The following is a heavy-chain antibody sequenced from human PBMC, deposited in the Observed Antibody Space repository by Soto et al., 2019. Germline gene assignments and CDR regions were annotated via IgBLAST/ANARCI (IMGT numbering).Heavy chain of an antibody. Sequence: GGSLRLSCAASGFLFTSYSLHWVRQLPGKGLEWVAAISSDASNIAYADSAKGRFTVSRDNSRNTLSLHMDGLRVEDTAVYFCARDLYATVTGILDSWGQGTLVTVSS. CDR1: GFLFTSYS. D-gene: IGHD2-21*02. V-gene: IGHV3-30*04. CDR3: ARDLYATVTGILDS. J-gene: IGHJ4*02. CDR2: ISSDASNI.